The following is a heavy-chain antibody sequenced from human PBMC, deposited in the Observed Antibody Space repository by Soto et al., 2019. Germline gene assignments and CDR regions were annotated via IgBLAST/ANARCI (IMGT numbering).Heavy chain of an antibody. V-gene: IGHV4-59*01. Sequence: SETLSLTCTVSGGPMRNYFWTWIRQPPGKGLEWIGYIHYSGTTSFFPSYNPSLRSRVTISEDTSKNQFSLKLLSVTTADTAVYFCAAGEASSRNLAPYYLDFWGQGTLVTVSS. J-gene: IGHJ4*02. CDR3: AAGEASSRNLAPYYLDF. CDR1: GGPMRNYF. CDR2: IHYSGTT. D-gene: IGHD6-13*01.